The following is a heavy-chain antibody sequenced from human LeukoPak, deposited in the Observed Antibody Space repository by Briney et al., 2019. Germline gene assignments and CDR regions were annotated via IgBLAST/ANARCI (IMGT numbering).Heavy chain of an antibody. CDR1: GFPFSSYW. Sequence: LGGSLRLSCAASGFPFSSYWMHWVRQPPGKGLVWVSRINSDGSSTAYADSVKGRFTISRDNAKNTLYLQMNSLRGEDTAVYYCVSGLIAAAGTSVNYWGQGALVTVSS. CDR3: VSGLIAAAGTSVNY. J-gene: IGHJ4*02. V-gene: IGHV3-74*03. CDR2: INSDGSST. D-gene: IGHD6-13*01.